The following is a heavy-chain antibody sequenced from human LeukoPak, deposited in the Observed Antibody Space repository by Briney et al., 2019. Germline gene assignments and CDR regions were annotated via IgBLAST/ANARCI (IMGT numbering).Heavy chain of an antibody. V-gene: IGHV3-21*01. CDR2: ISSSSSYI. D-gene: IGHD1-20*01. CDR3: ARVNWNDADWFDP. Sequence: PGGSLRLSCAASGFTFSSYSMNWVRQAPGKGLEWVSSISSSSSYIYYADSVKGRFTISRDNAKNSLYLQMNSLRAEDTAVYYCARVNWNDADWFDPWGQGTLVTVSS. J-gene: IGHJ5*02. CDR1: GFTFSSYS.